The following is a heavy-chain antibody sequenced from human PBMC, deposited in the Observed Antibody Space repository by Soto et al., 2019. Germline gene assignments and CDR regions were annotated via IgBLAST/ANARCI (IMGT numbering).Heavy chain of an antibody. D-gene: IGHD6-13*01. J-gene: IGHJ4*02. CDR2: IIPIFGTA. V-gene: IGHV1-69*12. CDR1: GGTFSSYA. CDR3: AKKGEGSSSWSFDY. Sequence: QVQLVQSGAEVKKPGSSVKVSCKASGGTFSSYAISWVRQAPGQGLEWMGGIIPIFGTANYAQKFQGRVTITADASTTTAYMELSSLRYEDTAVYYCAKKGEGSSSWSFDYWGQGTLVTVSS.